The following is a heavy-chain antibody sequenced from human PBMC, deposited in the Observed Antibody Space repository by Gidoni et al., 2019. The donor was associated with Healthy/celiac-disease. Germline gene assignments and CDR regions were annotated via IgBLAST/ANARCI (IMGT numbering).Heavy chain of an antibody. CDR3: ARGLNSGSYQGFDY. J-gene: IGHJ4*02. D-gene: IGHD1-26*01. CDR2: IYYSGST. CDR1: GGSISSSSYY. Sequence: ESGPGLVKPSETLSLTCTVSGGSISSSSYYWGWIRQPPGKGLEWIGSIYYSGSTYYNPSLKSRVTISVDTSKNQFSLKLSSVTAADTAVYYCARGLNSGSYQGFDYWGQGTLVTVSS. V-gene: IGHV4-39*01.